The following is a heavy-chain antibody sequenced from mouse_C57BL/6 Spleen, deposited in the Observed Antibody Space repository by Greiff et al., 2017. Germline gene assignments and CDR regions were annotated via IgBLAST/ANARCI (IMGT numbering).Heavy chain of an antibody. D-gene: IGHD2-10*02. J-gene: IGHJ1*03. CDR1: GFTFSDYY. Sequence: DVHLVESGGGLVQPGGSLKLSCAASGFTFSDYYMYWVRQTPEKRLEWVAYISNGGGSTYYPDTVKGRFTISRDNAKNTLYLQMSRLKSEDTAMYYCARREYSHGYFDVWGTGTTVTVSS. V-gene: IGHV5-12*01. CDR2: ISNGGGST. CDR3: ARREYSHGYFDV.